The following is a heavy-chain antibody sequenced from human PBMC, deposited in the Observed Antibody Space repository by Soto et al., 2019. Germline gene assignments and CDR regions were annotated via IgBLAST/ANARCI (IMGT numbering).Heavy chain of an antibody. CDR2: IYYSGST. CDR1: GGSISSGGYY. CDR3: ARAYSNYRHAFDY. D-gene: IGHD4-4*01. V-gene: IGHV4-61*08. Sequence: SETLSLTCTVSGGSISSGGYYWSWIRQHPGKGLEWIGYIYYSGSTNYNPSLKSRVTISVDTSKNQFSLKLSSVTAADTAVYYCARAYSNYRHAFDYWGQGTLVTVSS. J-gene: IGHJ4*02.